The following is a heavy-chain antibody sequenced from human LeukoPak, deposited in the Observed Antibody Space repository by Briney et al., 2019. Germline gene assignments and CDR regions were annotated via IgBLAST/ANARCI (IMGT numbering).Heavy chain of an antibody. CDR1: GFTVSSNY. D-gene: IGHD1-26*01. CDR3: AKSGGYYYYMDV. J-gene: IGHJ6*03. V-gene: IGHV3-53*05. Sequence: GGSLRLSCAASGFTVSSNYMSWVRQAPGKGLEWVSVIYSGGSTYYADSVKGRFTISRDNSKNTLYLQMNSLRPEDTAAYYCAKSGGYYYYMDVWGKGTTVTVSS. CDR2: IYSGGST.